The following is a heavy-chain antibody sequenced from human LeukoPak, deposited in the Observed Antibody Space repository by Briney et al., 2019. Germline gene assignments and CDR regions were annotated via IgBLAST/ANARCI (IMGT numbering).Heavy chain of an antibody. CDR2: IKQDGSEK. D-gene: IGHD3-3*01. J-gene: IGHJ4*02. CDR1: GFTFSSYW. Sequence: PGGSLRLSCAASGFTFSSYWMSWVRQAPGKGLEWVANIKQDGSEKYYVDSVKGRFTISRDNAKNSLYLQMNSLRAEDTAVYYCARDPDFWSGYNSPSDYWGQGTLVTVSS. CDR3: ARDPDFWSGYNSPSDY. V-gene: IGHV3-7*01.